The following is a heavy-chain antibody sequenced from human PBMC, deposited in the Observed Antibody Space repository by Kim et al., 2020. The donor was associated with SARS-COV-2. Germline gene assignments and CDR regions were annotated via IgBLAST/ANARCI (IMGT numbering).Heavy chain of an antibody. CDR3: AREVRGGMDV. CDR1: GYTFTTYY. CDR2: INPSGCST. V-gene: IGHV1-46*01. Sequence: ASVKVSCKASGYTFTTYYMHWVRQAPGQWLEWMGIINPSGCSTSYAQKFQGRVTMTRDTSTSTVYMELSSLRSEDTAVYYCAREVRGGMDVWGQGTTVTVSS. D-gene: IGHD3-10*01. J-gene: IGHJ6*02.